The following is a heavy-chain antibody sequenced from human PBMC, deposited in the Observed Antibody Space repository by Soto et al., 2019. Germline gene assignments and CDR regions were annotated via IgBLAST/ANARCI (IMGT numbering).Heavy chain of an antibody. CDR2: INPSGGST. J-gene: IGHJ6*02. D-gene: IGHD3-22*01. Sequence: ASVKVSCKASGYTFTSYYMHWVRQAPGQGLEWMGIINPSGGSTSYAQKFQGRVTMTRDTSTSTVYMELSSLRSEDTAVYYCAREATYYYDSSGYHKNYYYYYGMDVWGQGTTVTV. CDR3: AREATYYYDSSGYHKNYYYYYGMDV. CDR1: GYTFTSYY. V-gene: IGHV1-46*01.